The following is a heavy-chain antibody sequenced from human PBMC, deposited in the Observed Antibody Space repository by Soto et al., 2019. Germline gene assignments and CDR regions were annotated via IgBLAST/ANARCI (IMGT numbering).Heavy chain of an antibody. CDR2: TYYRSKWYN. CDR3: VSWVSAHFDY. Sequence: SQTPSLTRALSGVSVSSNSAAWNWIGHSPSRGLEWLGRTYYRSKWYNDYAVSVKSRITINPDTSKNQFSLQRNSVTPEDTAVYYCVSWVSAHFDYWGQGTLVTVSS. CDR1: GVSVSSNSAA. D-gene: IGHD2-21*02. J-gene: IGHJ4*02. V-gene: IGHV6-1*01.